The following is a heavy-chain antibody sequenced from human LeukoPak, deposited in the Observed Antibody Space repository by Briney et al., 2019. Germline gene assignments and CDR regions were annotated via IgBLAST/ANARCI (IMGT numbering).Heavy chain of an antibody. D-gene: IGHD1-14*01. CDR1: AFTFSSYW. J-gene: IGHJ4*02. CDR3: ARDTFQPGRTDC. Sequence: GGSLRLSCEASAFTFSSYWMSWVRQAPGKGLEWVSYINDVSGDIHYADSVRGRFTLSRDNAKNTLYLEMNSLRAEDTAVYYCARDTFQPGRTDCWGQGTLVIVSS. CDR2: INDVSGDI. V-gene: IGHV3-21*05.